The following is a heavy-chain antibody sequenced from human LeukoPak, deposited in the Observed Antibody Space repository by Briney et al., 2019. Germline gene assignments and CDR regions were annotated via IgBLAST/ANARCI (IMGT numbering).Heavy chain of an antibody. J-gene: IGHJ4*02. D-gene: IGHD6-19*01. V-gene: IGHV3-74*01. CDR3: ASQESYSSGLEY. CDR2: ITNDGSST. CDR1: GLTFSSHW. Sequence: GGSLRLSCAASGLTFSSHWMHWVRQAPGKGLVWVSRITNDGSSTTYADSVKGRFTISRDNAKNMLYLQVNSLRAEDTAVYYCASQESYSSGLEYWGQGTLVTVSS.